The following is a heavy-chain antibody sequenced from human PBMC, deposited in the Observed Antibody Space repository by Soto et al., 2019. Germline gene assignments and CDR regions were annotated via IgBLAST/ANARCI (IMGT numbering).Heavy chain of an antibody. CDR1: GDSVSSNRAA. CDR2: XXYXSXXXN. Sequence: SQTLSLTCVISGDSVSSNRAAWNWVRQSQSRGLXWLGXXXYXSXXXNXXAXSVNSRITISPDTSKNQFSLQLNSVTTKDTAVYYCVRGIDSSFDYWGQGTLVTVSS. CDR3: VRGIDSSFDY. V-gene: IGHV6-1*01. J-gene: IGHJ4*02. D-gene: IGHD6-13*01.